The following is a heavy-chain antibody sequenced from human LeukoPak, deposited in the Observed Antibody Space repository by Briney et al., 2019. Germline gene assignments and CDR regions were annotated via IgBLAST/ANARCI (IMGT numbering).Heavy chain of an antibody. V-gene: IGHV3-13*01. CDR1: GFTFSSYD. J-gene: IGHJ4*02. CDR2: IGTAGDT. CDR3: ARGSYCSGGSCDYFDY. D-gene: IGHD2-15*01. Sequence: GGSLRLSCAASGFTFSSYDMHWFRQATGKGLEWVSAIGTAGDTYYPGSVKGRFTISRENAKNSLYLQMNSLRAGDTAVYYCARGSYCSGGSCDYFDYWGQGTLVTASS.